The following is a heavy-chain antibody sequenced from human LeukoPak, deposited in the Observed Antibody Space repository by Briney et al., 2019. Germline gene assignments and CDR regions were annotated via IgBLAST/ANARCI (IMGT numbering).Heavy chain of an antibody. V-gene: IGHV3-64*01. D-gene: IGHD3-16*01. Sequence: GGSLRLSCAASGFTFNTYAMHRVRQAPGKGLEYVSGISSNGDTTDYAKSVKGRFSISRDNSKNTLYLQMGSLTADDMAVYYCARSWGVGGTNEIDYWGQGALVTVSS. J-gene: IGHJ4*02. CDR3: ARSWGVGGTNEIDY. CDR1: GFTFNTYA. CDR2: ISSNGDTT.